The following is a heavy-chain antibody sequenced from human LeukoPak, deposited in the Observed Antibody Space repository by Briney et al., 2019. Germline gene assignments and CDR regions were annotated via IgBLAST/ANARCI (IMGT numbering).Heavy chain of an antibody. D-gene: IGHD3-10*01. Sequence: ASVKVSCKASGYTFTSYYMHWVRQAPGQGLEWMGIINPSGGSTSYAQKFQGRVIMTGDTSTSTVYMELSSLRSEDTAVYYCAISSYGSGSYLNWFDPWGQGTLVTVSS. CDR3: AISSYGSGSYLNWFDP. CDR1: GYTFTSYY. V-gene: IGHV1-46*01. J-gene: IGHJ5*02. CDR2: INPSGGST.